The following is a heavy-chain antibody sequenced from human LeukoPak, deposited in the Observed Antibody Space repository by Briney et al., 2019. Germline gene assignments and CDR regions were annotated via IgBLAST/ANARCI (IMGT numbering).Heavy chain of an antibody. J-gene: IGHJ2*01. CDR2: INSDGSST. CDR3: ARDQYYDSSGYSVRSPLGYFDL. V-gene: IGHV3-74*01. CDR1: GFTFSSYW. Sequence: GGSLRLSCAASGFTFSSYWMHWVRQAPGKGLVWVSRINSDGSSTSYADSVKGRFTISRDNAKNTLYLQMNSLRAEDTAVYYCARDQYYDSSGYSVRSPLGYFDLWGRGTLVTVSS. D-gene: IGHD3-22*01.